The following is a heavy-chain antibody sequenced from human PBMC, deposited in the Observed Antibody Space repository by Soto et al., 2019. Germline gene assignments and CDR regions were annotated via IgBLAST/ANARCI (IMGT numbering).Heavy chain of an antibody. CDR3: ARLGVCSGGSCYLYYFDY. J-gene: IGHJ4*02. D-gene: IGHD2-15*01. V-gene: IGHV5-51*01. CDR2: IYPGDSDT. Sequence: PGESLKISCKGPGYSFTNYWIAWVRQMPGKGLEWMGSIYPGDSDTRYSRSFQGQVTISVDKSINTAYLQWSSLKASDTAMYYCARLGVCSGGSCYLYYFDYWGQGTLVTVSS. CDR1: GYSFTNYW.